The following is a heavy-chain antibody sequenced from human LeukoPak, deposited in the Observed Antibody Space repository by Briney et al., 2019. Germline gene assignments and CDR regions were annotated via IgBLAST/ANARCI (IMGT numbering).Heavy chain of an antibody. Sequence: SQTLSLTCTVSGGSISSGGYYWGWIRQHPGKGLEWIGYIYYSGSTYYNPSLKSRVTISVDMSKDQFALKLSSVTAADTAVYYCARGAGGGVYFDYCGQGTLVPVSS. D-gene: IGHD2-8*02. CDR2: IYYSGST. J-gene: IGHJ4*02. CDR3: ARGAGGGVYFDY. CDR1: GGSISSGGYY. V-gene: IGHV4-31*03.